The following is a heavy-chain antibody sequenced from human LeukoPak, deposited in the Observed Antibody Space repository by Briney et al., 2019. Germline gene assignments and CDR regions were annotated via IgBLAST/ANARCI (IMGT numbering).Heavy chain of an antibody. CDR1: GYSISSGYF. J-gene: IGHJ4*02. D-gene: IGHD3-10*01. CDR3: ARDRSTGDY. CDR2: IYQRATV. V-gene: IGHV4-38-2*02. Sequence: SETLSLTCNVSGYSISSGYFWGWVRQDPGKGLGWIGSIYQRATVHYNPSLKSRVTISLDTSKNHFSLNLRSMQASDTAVYYCARDRSTGDYWGQGTLVTVSS.